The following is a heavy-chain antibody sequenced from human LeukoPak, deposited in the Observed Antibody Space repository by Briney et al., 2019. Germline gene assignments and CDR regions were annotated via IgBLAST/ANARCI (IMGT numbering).Heavy chain of an antibody. CDR3: ARRSGSIDYYYYYMDV. Sequence: SETLSLTCAVYGGSFSGYYWSWIRQLPGKGLEWIGEINHSGSTNYNPSLKSRVTISVDTSKNQFSLKLSSVTAADTAVYYCARRSGSIDYYYYYMDVWGKGTTVTISS. CDR2: INHSGST. J-gene: IGHJ6*03. V-gene: IGHV4-34*01. D-gene: IGHD1-26*01. CDR1: GGSFSGYY.